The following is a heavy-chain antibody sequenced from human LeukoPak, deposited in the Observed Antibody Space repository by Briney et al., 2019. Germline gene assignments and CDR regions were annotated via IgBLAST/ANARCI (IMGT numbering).Heavy chain of an antibody. CDR2: INHSGST. J-gene: IGHJ4*02. Sequence: SETLSLTCAVYGGSFSGYYWSWIRQPPGKGLEWIGEINHSGSTNYNPSLKSRVNISVDTSKYQFSLKLSSVTAADTAVYDCARGHVRGLRFPQYFDYWGQGTLVTVSS. V-gene: IGHV4-34*01. D-gene: IGHD3-10*02. CDR1: GGSFSGYY. CDR3: ARGHVRGLRFPQYFDY.